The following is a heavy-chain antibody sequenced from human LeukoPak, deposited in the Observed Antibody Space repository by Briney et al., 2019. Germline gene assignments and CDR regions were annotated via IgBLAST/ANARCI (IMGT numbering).Heavy chain of an antibody. D-gene: IGHD2-21*01. J-gene: IGHJ6*02. Sequence: GGSLRLSCAASGFTFSSYGMHWVRQAPGKGLEWVAFIRYDGSNKYYADSVKGRFTISRDDSKNTLYLQMNSLRAEDTAVYYCAKDDGGAYLDGMDVWGQGTTVTVSS. CDR2: IRYDGSNK. CDR3: AKDDGGAYLDGMDV. V-gene: IGHV3-30*02. CDR1: GFTFSSYG.